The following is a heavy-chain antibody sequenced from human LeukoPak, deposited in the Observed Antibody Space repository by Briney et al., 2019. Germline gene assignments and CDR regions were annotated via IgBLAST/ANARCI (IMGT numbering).Heavy chain of an antibody. CDR2: LSHSGST. CDR1: AYSISSGYY. D-gene: IGHD3-3*01. J-gene: IGHJ6*03. CDR3: ARGSGQLPYYYMDV. V-gene: IGHV4-38-2*02. Sequence: SETLSLTCTVSAYSISSGYYWGWIRQPPGKGLEWIGSLSHSGSTYYNPSLKSRVTISVDTSKNQFSLKLSSVTAADTAVYYCARGSGQLPYYYMDVWGKGTTVTVSS.